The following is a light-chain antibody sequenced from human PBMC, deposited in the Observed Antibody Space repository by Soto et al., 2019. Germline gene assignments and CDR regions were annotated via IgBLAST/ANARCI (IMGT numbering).Light chain of an antibody. Sequence: EIVLTQCPGTLSLSPGERSTLSCISSQSISITYLTWYHQKPGQAPRLLIYDASRRATGIPDRFSGSGSGTGFSLTISRLEPEDFAVHYCQHYDSARWTFGLGTKVDI. J-gene: IGKJ1*01. CDR1: QSISITY. CDR2: DAS. V-gene: IGKV3-20*01. CDR3: QHYDSARWT.